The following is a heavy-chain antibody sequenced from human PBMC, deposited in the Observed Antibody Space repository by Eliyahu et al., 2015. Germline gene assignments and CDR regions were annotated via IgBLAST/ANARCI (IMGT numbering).Heavy chain of an antibody. D-gene: IGHD5-18*01. J-gene: IGHJ4*02. CDR3: VRGGYSFGWDY. CDR2: ISGSGGVT. CDR1: GFSFRSST. V-gene: IGHV3-23*01. Sequence: EVQLLESGGGLAQPGGSLRLSCAASGFSFRSSTMSWVRQAPGKGLGWXSVISGSGGVTNYADSVKGRFNISRDNSKNTLFLQVNSLRAEDTAVYYCVRGGYSFGWDYWGQGTLVTVSS.